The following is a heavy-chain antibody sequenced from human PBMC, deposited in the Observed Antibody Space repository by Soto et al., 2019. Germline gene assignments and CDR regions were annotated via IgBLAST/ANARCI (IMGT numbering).Heavy chain of an antibody. V-gene: IGHV3-23*01. J-gene: IGHJ4*02. D-gene: IGHD5-18*01. CDR2: ISGSGGST. CDR1: GFTFSSYA. CDR3: AKVSRGDTAMALFDY. Sequence: GGSLRLSCAASGFTFSSYAMSWVRQAPGKGLEWVSAISGSGGSTYYADSVKGRFTISRDNSKNTLYLQMNSLRAEDTAVYYCAKVSRGDTAMALFDYWGQGTLVTVSS.